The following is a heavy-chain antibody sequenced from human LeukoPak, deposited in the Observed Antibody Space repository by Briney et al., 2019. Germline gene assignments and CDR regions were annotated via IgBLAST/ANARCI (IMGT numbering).Heavy chain of an antibody. Sequence: PSETLSLTCTAACGSISCCYCSWIRLPPGKVQELVGIGPYNSGTSYNPSLNSRVTISVDTSMSQFSLQLSCLPASDTAMYYCARSRSSSWYGNYYYTDVWGKGPTVTVSS. D-gene: IGHD6-13*01. J-gene: IGHJ6*03. CDR1: CGSISCCY. CDR2: GPYNSGT. CDR3: ARSRSSSWYGNYYYTDV. V-gene: IGHV4-59*12.